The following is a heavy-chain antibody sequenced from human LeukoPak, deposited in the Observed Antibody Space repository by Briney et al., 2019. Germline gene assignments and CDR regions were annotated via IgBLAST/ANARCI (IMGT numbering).Heavy chain of an antibody. J-gene: IGHJ5*02. D-gene: IGHD3-9*01. CDR1: GGSFSGYY. CDR2: INHSGST. CDR3: ARGSYYDILTGYSSYNWFDP. Sequence: SETLSLTCAVSGGSFSGYYWSWIRQPPGKGLEWIGEINHSGSTNYNPSLKSRVTISVDTSKNQFSLKLSSVTAADTAVYYCARGSYYDILTGYSSYNWFDPWGQGTLVTVSS. V-gene: IGHV4-34*01.